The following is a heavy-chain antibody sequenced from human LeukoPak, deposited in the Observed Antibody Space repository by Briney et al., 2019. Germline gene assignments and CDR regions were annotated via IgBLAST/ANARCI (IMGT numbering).Heavy chain of an antibody. CDR1: GYTFTNYA. J-gene: IGHJ4*02. Sequence: GASVKVSCKASGYTFTNYAIHWVRQAPGRRLEWMGWSNGANGNTEYSPAFQGRVSITRDTSASTAYMELSSLSSEDMAIYYRARGIHSGAWLTDYWGQGTLVTVS. D-gene: IGHD6-25*01. CDR3: ARGIHSGAWLTDY. V-gene: IGHV1-3*02. CDR2: SNGANGNT.